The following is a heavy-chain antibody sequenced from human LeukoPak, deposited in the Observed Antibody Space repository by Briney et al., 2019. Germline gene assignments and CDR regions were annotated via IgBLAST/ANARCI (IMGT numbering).Heavy chain of an antibody. CDR1: GGSISSGGYS. V-gene: IGHV4-30-2*01. Sequence: TLSLTCAVSGGSISSGGYSWSWIRQPPGKGLEWIGYVYHSGSTYYNPSLKSRVTISVDRSKNQFSLKLSSVTAADTAVYYCAREYGSGASFDPWGQGTLVTVSS. CDR3: AREYGSGASFDP. J-gene: IGHJ5*02. CDR2: VYHSGST. D-gene: IGHD2-15*01.